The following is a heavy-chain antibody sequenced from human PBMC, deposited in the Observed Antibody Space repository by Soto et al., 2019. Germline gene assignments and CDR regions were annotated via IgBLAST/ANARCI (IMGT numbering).Heavy chain of an antibody. D-gene: IGHD3-9*01. CDR3: ARDRLPYYDILTGYSTCDAFDI. Sequence: GASVKVSCKASGGTFSSYAISWVRQAPGQGLEWMGGIIPIFGTANYAQKFQGRVTITADESTSTAYMELSSLRSEDTAVYYCARDRLPYYDILTGYSTCDAFDIWGQGTMVTVSS. CDR2: IIPIFGTA. V-gene: IGHV1-69*13. CDR1: GGTFSSYA. J-gene: IGHJ3*02.